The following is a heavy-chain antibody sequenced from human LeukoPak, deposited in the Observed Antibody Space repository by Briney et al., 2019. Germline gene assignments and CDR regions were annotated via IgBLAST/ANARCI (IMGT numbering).Heavy chain of an antibody. CDR1: FSSYG. Sequence: ASVKVSCKASFSSYGISCVRQAPGQGLEWMGWISAYNGNTNYAQKLQGRVTLTTDTFTSTAYMELSRLRSDDTAVYYCAYEYYYDSSGQAVEPNFDYWGQGTLVTVSS. D-gene: IGHD3-22*01. J-gene: IGHJ4*02. CDR2: ISAYNGNT. V-gene: IGHV1-18*01. CDR3: AYEYYYDSSGQAVEPNFDY.